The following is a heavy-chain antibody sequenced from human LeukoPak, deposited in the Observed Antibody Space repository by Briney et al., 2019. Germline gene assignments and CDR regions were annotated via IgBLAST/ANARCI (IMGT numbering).Heavy chain of an antibody. V-gene: IGHV1-18*01. CDR1: GYTFTSYG. D-gene: IGHD1-26*01. CDR2: ISAYNGNT. J-gene: IGHJ4*02. Sequence: ASVKVSCKASGYTFTSYGISWVRQAPGQGLEWMGWISAYNGNTNYAQKLQGRVTITTDTSTSTAYLKLRSLRSDDTAVYYCARDLSGSYRQWGQGTLVTVSS. CDR3: ARDLSGSYRQ.